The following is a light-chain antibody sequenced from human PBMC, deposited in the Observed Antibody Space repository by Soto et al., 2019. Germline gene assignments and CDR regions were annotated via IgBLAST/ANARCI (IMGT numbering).Light chain of an antibody. V-gene: IGKV1-33*01. CDR3: QQCDNLPPT. J-gene: IGKJ4*01. CDR2: GAY. Sequence: DIQKTQSPSSLSASVRDRVTITCQASQDISNNLNWYQQTSGKAPKLLIYGAYNLETGVPSRFTGSQSGTDFTFTITSLQPEDVATYFCQQCDNLPPTFGGGTKVEI. CDR1: QDISNN.